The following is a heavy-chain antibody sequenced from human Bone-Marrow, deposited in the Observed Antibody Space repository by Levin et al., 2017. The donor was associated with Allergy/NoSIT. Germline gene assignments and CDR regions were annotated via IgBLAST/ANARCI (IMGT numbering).Heavy chain of an antibody. J-gene: IGHJ4*02. Sequence: SLKISCAASGFTFDDYAMHWVRQAPGKGLEWVSGISWNSGSIGYADSVKGRFTISRDNAKNSLYLQMNSLRAEDTALYYCAKDGVAAAGTTYYFDYWGQGTLVTVSS. CDR2: ISWNSGSI. CDR3: AKDGVAAAGTTYYFDY. CDR1: GFTFDDYA. D-gene: IGHD6-13*01. V-gene: IGHV3-9*01.